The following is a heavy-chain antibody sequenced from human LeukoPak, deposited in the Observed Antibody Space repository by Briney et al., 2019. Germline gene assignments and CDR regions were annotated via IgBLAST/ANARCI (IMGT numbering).Heavy chain of an antibody. Sequence: SVKVSCKASGYTFSSYAISWVRQAPGQGLEWMGGIIPIFGTANYAQKFQGRVTITADKSTSTAYMELSSLRSEDTAVYYCARTPIRARGYSYGSLVTYYFDYWGQGTLVTVSS. J-gene: IGHJ4*02. CDR2: IIPIFGTA. CDR3: ARTPIRARGYSYGSLVTYYFDY. D-gene: IGHD5-18*01. V-gene: IGHV1-69*06. CDR1: GYTFSSYA.